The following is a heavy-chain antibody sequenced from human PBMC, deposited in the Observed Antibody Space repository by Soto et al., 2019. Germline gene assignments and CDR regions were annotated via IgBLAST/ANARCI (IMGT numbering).Heavy chain of an antibody. CDR1: GFTVSSNY. D-gene: IGHD2-15*01. V-gene: IGHV3-48*01. CDR3: ATLKSTVSGGSCCLAGY. Sequence: PGGSLRLSCAASGFTVSSNYMSWVRQAPGKGLEWVSYISSSSSTIYYADSVKGRFTISRDNSKNTLYLQMNSLRAEDTAVYYCATLKSTVSGGSCCLAGYWGQGTLVTVSS. CDR2: ISSSSSTI. J-gene: IGHJ4*02.